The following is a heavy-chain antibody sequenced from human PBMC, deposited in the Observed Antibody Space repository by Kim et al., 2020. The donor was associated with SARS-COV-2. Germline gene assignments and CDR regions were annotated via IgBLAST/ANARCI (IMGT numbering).Heavy chain of an antibody. J-gene: IGHJ4*02. CDR3: EASDY. Sequence: SGVRTHYADSVKGRFTISRDNSKSTLFLQMNSLRAEDTAVYYCEASDYWGQGSLVTVSS. V-gene: IGHV3-23*01. CDR2: SGVRT.